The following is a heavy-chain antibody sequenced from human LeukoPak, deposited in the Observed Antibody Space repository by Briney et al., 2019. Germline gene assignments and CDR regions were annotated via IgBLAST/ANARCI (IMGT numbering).Heavy chain of an antibody. D-gene: IGHD5-12*01. CDR1: GDSISTYY. Sequence: PSETLSLTCTVSGDSISTYYWSWIRQPPGKGLEWIGYMYYSGSTNYNPSLKSRVTISLDTPKNQFSLRLNSVTAADTAVYYCARGVAGYGPYDYWGQGTLVTVSS. J-gene: IGHJ4*02. CDR2: MYYSGST. CDR3: ARGVAGYGPYDY. V-gene: IGHV4-59*01.